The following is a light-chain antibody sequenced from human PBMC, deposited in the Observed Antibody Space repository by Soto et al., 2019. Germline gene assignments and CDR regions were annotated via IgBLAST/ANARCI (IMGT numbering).Light chain of an antibody. V-gene: IGLV1-44*01. CDR1: TSNIGSNT. CDR3: AAWDDSLNGWV. J-gene: IGLJ3*02. CDR2: RDK. Sequence: QSVLTQPPSASGTPGQRVTISCSGSTSNIGSNTVSWYQQLPGTAPNLLIYRDKQRPSGVPDRFSGSKSGTSASLAISGLRSEDEADYYCAAWDDSLNGWVFGGGTKVTVL.